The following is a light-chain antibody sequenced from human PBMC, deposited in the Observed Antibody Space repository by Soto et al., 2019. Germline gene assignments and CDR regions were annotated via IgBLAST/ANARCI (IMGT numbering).Light chain of an antibody. J-gene: IGLJ1*01. V-gene: IGLV2-14*03. Sequence: QSVLAQPASVSESPGQSITISCTGTNSDVGGYNYVSWYQQHPGKVPKLMIYDVSYRPSGVSNRFSGSKSGNTASLTISGLQAEDEADYYCSSYTATTASYVFGTGTKATVL. CDR2: DVS. CDR1: NSDVGGYNY. CDR3: SSYTATTASYV.